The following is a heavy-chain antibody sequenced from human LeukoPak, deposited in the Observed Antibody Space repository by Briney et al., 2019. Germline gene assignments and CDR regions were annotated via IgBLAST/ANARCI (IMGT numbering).Heavy chain of an antibody. Sequence: PGGSLRLSCAASGFTFRTHEMHWVRQAPGKGPEWVSYISRSGTTIYYADSVRGRFTISRDNAKNSLYLQMNGLRAEDTAVYYCAREGSTLGSSGSGSHYNFDYWGQGTLVTVSS. J-gene: IGHJ4*02. CDR1: GFTFRTHE. V-gene: IGHV3-48*03. CDR3: AREGSTLGSSGSGSHYNFDY. CDR2: ISRSGTTI. D-gene: IGHD3-10*01.